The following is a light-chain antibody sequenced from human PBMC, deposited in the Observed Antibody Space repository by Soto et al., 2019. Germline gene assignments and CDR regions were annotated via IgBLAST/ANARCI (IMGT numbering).Light chain of an antibody. J-gene: IGLJ1*01. CDR3: LLCYSGPYV. Sequence: QAVVTQQPSLTVSPGGTVTLTCGSSTGAVTNGHYPYWFQQKPGQAPRTLIYDTTNRHSWTPARFSGSLLGGKAALTLSGAQPEDEAEYYCLLCYSGPYVFGTGTNVTVL. V-gene: IGLV7-46*01. CDR1: TGAVTNGHY. CDR2: DTT.